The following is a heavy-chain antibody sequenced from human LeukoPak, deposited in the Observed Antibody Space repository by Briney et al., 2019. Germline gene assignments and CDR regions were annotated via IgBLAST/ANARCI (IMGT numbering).Heavy chain of an antibody. D-gene: IGHD5-18*01. V-gene: IGHV3-30*03. Sequence: PGRSLRLSCAASGFTFSSYGMHWVRQAPGKGLEWVAVISYDGSNKYYADSVKGRFTISRDNSKNTLYLQMNSLRAEDTAVYYCARDSGGYSYGYSPPRYAFDIWGQGTMVTVSS. J-gene: IGHJ3*02. CDR1: GFTFSSYG. CDR2: ISYDGSNK. CDR3: ARDSGGYSYGYSPPRYAFDI.